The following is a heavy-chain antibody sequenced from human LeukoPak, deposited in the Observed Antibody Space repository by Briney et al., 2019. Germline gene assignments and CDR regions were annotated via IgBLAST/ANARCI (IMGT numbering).Heavy chain of an antibody. V-gene: IGHV4-38-2*02. Sequence: LETLSLTCTVSGNSISSGYYWGWIRQPPGKGLEWIGSIYHSGTTYYNPPLKSRVTISVDTSKNHFSLNLSSVTAADTAIYYCARTYGGGVTDAFDIWGQGTIVTVSS. D-gene: IGHD2-21*01. CDR3: ARTYGGGVTDAFDI. CDR2: IYHSGTT. CDR1: GNSISSGYY. J-gene: IGHJ3*02.